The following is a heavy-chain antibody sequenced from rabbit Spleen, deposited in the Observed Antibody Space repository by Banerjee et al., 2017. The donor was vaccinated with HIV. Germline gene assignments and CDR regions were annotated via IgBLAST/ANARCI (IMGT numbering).Heavy chain of an antibody. CDR3: ARDSGTSFSSYGMDL. Sequence: QEHLKESGGGLVQPGGSLKLSCTASGFSFSYSDYMCWVRQPPGKGPEWIACISAGVSFTTYYATWAKGRFTISKTSSTTVTLQMTSLTAADTATYFCARDSGTSFSSYGMDLWGQGTLVTVS. CDR2: ISAGVSFTT. CDR1: GFSFSYSDY. J-gene: IGHJ6*01. V-gene: IGHV1S45*01. D-gene: IGHD8-1*01.